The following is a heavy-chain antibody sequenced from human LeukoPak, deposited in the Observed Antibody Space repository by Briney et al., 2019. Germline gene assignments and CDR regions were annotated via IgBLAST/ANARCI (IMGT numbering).Heavy chain of an antibody. CDR3: ARGLRGSYHNWFDP. CDR1: RYTFPRYY. D-gene: IGHD1-26*01. V-gene: IGHV1-8*02. Sequence: ASEKVPCKASRYTFPRYYIQGVRHPTTKGLEWMGWLNHNCCNTGYAQQFQGRVTITRNTSISTAYMELSSLRSELTAVYYCARGLRGSYHNWFDPWGQGALVTVSS. CDR2: LNHNCCNT. J-gene: IGHJ5*02.